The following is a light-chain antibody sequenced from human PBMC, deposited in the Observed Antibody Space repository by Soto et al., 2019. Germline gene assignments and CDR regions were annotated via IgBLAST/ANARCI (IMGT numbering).Light chain of an antibody. J-gene: IGKJ1*01. CDR2: GAS. V-gene: IGKV3-15*01. CDR1: QSISSN. Sequence: ETVMTQSAATLSVSPGERATLSCRASQSISSNLAWYQQKPGQAPRLLIYGASTRATGIPARFTGSGSGTEFTLTISSLQSEDFAVYYCQQYNNWPPWPFGQGTKADI. CDR3: QQYNNWPPWP.